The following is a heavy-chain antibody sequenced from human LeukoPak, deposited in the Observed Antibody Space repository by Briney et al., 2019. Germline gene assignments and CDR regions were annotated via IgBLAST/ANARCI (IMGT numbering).Heavy chain of an antibody. V-gene: IGHV4-39*07. CDR2: IYYSGIT. CDR3: ARDLVLGGGPDAFDF. CDR1: GGSISSSSYY. J-gene: IGHJ3*01. D-gene: IGHD3-16*01. Sequence: SETLSLTCTVSGGSISSSSYYWGWIRQPPGKGLEWIGSIYYSGITYYNPSLEGRVTISLDTSKNQFSLKLSSVTAADTAVYYCARDLVLGGGPDAFDFWGQGTMVTVSS.